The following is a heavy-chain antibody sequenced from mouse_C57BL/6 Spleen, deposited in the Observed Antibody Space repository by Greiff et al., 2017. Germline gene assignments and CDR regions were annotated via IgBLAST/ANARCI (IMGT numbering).Heavy chain of an antibody. J-gene: IGHJ4*01. Sequence: VQLQQPGAELVKPGASVKLSCKASGYTFTSYWMHWVKQRPGQGLEWIGMIHPNSGSTNYNEKFKSKATLTVDKSSSTAYMQLSSLTSEDSAVYYCARLGYYGSSPYYAMDYWGQGTSVTVSS. V-gene: IGHV1-64*01. CDR2: IHPNSGST. D-gene: IGHD1-1*01. CDR3: ARLGYYGSSPYYAMDY. CDR1: GYTFTSYW.